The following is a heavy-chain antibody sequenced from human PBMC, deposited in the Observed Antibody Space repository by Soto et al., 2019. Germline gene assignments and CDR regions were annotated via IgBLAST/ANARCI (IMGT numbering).Heavy chain of an antibody. CDR1: GFTFSSSS. Sequence: GGSLRLSCAASGFTFSSSSMNWVRQAPGRGLEWISYISSTGSSIYYADSVKGRFTISRDNAQNSLYLQMTSLRAEDTAVYYCAKTDCSGGSCLYWGQGTLVTVSS. J-gene: IGHJ4*02. CDR3: AKTDCSGGSCLY. CDR2: ISSTGSSI. V-gene: IGHV3-48*01. D-gene: IGHD2-15*01.